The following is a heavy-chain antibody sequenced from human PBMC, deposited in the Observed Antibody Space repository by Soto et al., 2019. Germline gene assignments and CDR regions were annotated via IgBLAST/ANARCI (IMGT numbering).Heavy chain of an antibody. Sequence: QVQLQQWGAGLLKPSKTLSLTCAVYGESLGLYFWTWIRQPPGKGLEWIGQFNHGGSTDYNPSLESRVTISIDTSKNHFSLNLNSVTAADTAVYYCARGLIYRAFDMWGQGTMVTVSS. D-gene: IGHD5-12*01. CDR1: GESLGLYF. CDR2: FNHGGST. J-gene: IGHJ3*02. V-gene: IGHV4-34*02. CDR3: ARGLIYRAFDM.